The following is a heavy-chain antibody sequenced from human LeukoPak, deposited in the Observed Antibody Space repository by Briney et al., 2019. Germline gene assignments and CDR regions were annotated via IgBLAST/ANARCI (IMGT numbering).Heavy chain of an antibody. CDR2: VNSDGIST. D-gene: IGHD6-19*01. V-gene: IGHV3-74*01. CDR1: GFTFSSYW. CDR3: ARVLSGWYYFDY. Sequence: GGSLRLSCAASGFTFSSYWMHWVRQAPGKGLVWVSRVNSDGISTSYADSVKGRFTISRDNAKNTLYLQMNSLRAEDTAVYYCARVLSGWYYFDYWGQGTLVTVSS. J-gene: IGHJ4*02.